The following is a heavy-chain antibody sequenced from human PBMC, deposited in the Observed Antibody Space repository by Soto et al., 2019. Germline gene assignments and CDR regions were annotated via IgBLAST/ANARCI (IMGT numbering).Heavy chain of an antibody. CDR1: GYTFSNYG. CDR2: ISLYSDGT. J-gene: IGHJ5*02. D-gene: IGHD2-2*01. Sequence: ASVKVSCKTSGYTFSNYGITWVRQAPGQPLEWLGWISLYSDGTNYAQKFQGRVSMTTDTSTTTAYMELRSLRSDDTAVYYCARVVPGAEAWFDPWGQGISVTVSS. V-gene: IGHV1-18*01. CDR3: ARVVPGAEAWFDP.